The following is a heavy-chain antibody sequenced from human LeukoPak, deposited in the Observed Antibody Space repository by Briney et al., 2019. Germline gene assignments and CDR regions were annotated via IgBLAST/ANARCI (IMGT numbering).Heavy chain of an antibody. J-gene: IGHJ4*02. Sequence: GGSLRVSCAASAFSFSDYNMNWVRQAPGKGLEGVSSITSTGSYIYYADSVKGRFTISRDNSKNTLYLQMNSLRAEDTAVYYCAKDYSDSSGYFRVPHVFDFWGQGTLVTVSS. CDR3: AKDYSDSSGYFRVPHVFDF. D-gene: IGHD3-22*01. CDR1: AFSFSDYN. CDR2: ITSTGSYI. V-gene: IGHV3-21*01.